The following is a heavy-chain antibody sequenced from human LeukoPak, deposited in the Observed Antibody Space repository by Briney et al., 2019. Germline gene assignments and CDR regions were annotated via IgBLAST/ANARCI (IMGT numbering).Heavy chain of an antibody. D-gene: IGHD3-22*01. CDR2: IRSKANSYAT. V-gene: IGHV3-73*01. Sequence: GGSLRLSCAASGFTFSGSAMHWVRQASGKGLEWVGRIRSKANSYATAYAASVKGRFTISRDDSKNTAYLQMNSLKTEDTAVYYCTGQYYYDSSGYYRKASAYYYYMDVWGKGIAVTVSS. J-gene: IGHJ6*03. CDR3: TGQYYYDSSGYYRKASAYYYYMDV. CDR1: GFTFSGSA.